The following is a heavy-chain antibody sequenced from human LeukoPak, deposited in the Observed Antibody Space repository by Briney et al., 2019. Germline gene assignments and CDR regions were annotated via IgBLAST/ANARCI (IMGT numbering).Heavy chain of an antibody. J-gene: IGHJ6*03. CDR2: IYYRGST. Sequence: SETLSLTCAVSGGSIRSYYWSWIRQPPGKGLEWIGYIYYRGSTNYNPSLKSRVTISVDTSKTQFSLKLNSVTAADTAVYYCARVPITFRYYYMDVWGKGATVTVSS. CDR3: ARVPITFRYYYMDV. V-gene: IGHV4-59*01. CDR1: GGSIRSYY. D-gene: IGHD3-16*01.